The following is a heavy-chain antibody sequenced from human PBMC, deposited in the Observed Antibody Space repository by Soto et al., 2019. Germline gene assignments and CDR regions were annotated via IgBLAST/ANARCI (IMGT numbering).Heavy chain of an antibody. D-gene: IGHD4-17*01. Sequence: QITLKESGPTLVKPTQTLTLTCTFSGFSLSTTAMGVNWIRQPPGKALQWLALIYWDDDKRYSPSLRSRLAITKDTSKNQVVLTMTNMDPVDTATYYCAHRRYGDYGDTFDVWGQGIPVTVSS. CDR1: GFSLSTTAMG. J-gene: IGHJ3*01. V-gene: IGHV2-5*02. CDR2: IYWDDDK. CDR3: AHRRYGDYGDTFDV.